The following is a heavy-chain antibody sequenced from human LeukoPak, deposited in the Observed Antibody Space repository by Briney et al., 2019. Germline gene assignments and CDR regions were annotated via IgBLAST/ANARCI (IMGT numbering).Heavy chain of an antibody. CDR3: AKDSGGNQFSYYMDV. V-gene: IGHV3-30*02. CDR1: GFTFSNYG. CDR2: IWYDGSNK. J-gene: IGHJ6*03. D-gene: IGHD4-23*01. Sequence: GSLGLSCAASGFTFSNYGIHWVRQAPGKGLEWVAFIWYDGSNKYYADSVKGRFTISRDNSKNTLYLQMNSLRAEDTAVYYCAKDSGGNQFSYYMDVWSKGTTVTVSS.